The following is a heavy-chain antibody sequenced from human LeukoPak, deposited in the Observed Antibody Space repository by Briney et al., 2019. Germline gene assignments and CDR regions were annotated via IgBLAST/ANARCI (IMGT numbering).Heavy chain of an antibody. CDR3: ARDREATTLIDY. Sequence: GGSLRLSCAASGFTVSSNYMAWVRQAPGKGLDWVSLISSSGTTFYADSVKGRFAISRDNSKNTLYLQMNSLRAEDTAAYYCARDREATTLIDYWGQGTLVTVSS. J-gene: IGHJ4*02. CDR1: GFTVSSNY. V-gene: IGHV3-66*03. CDR2: ISSSGTT. D-gene: IGHD5-12*01.